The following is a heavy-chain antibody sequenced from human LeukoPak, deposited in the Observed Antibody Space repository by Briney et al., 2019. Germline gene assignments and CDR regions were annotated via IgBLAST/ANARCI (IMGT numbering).Heavy chain of an antibody. CDR2: ISTSSSTI. V-gene: IGHV3-11*04. J-gene: IGHJ3*02. CDR1: GFTFSDYY. CDR3: ARSGLVLQEGGAFDI. Sequence: PGGSLRLSCAASGFTFSDYYMTWIRQAPGKGLEWVSYISTSSSTINYADSVKGRFTISRDNAKNSLYLQMNSLRAEDTAVYYCARSGLVLQEGGAFDIWGQGTMVTVSS. D-gene: IGHD3-10*01.